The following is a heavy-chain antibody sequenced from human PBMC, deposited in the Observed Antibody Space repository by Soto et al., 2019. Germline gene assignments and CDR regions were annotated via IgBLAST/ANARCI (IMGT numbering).Heavy chain of an antibody. V-gene: IGHV3-33*01. Sequence: TGGSLRLSCAASGFSFSNYDMHWVRQAPGKGLEWVALIWYDGSDKNYVDSVKGRFTISRDNSKSTLYLQMNSLRVEDTAVYYCARRHGYNYDYWGQGTLVAVSS. CDR2: IWYDGSDK. CDR3: ARRHGYNYDY. D-gene: IGHD5-12*01. J-gene: IGHJ4*02. CDR1: GFSFSNYD.